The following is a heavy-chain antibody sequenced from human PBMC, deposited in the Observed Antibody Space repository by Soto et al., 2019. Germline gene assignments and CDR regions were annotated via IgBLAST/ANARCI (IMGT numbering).Heavy chain of an antibody. CDR2: INHSGST. J-gene: IGHJ6*02. V-gene: IGHV4-34*01. Sequence: QVQLQQWGAGLLKPSETLSLTCAVYGGSFSGYYWSWIRQPPGKGLEWIGEINHSGSTNYNPSLKSRVTIPVDTSKNQFSLKLSSVTAADTAVYYCASPAGSQLQYYYYGMDVWGQGTTVTVSS. CDR3: ASPAGSQLQYYYYGMDV. D-gene: IGHD2-2*01. CDR1: GGSFSGYY.